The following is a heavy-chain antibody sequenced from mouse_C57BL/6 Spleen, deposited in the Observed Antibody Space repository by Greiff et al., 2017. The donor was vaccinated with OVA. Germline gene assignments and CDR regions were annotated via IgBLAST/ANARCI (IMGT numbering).Heavy chain of an antibody. CDR2: IDPSDSET. Sequence: VQLQQPGAELVRPGSSVKLSCKASGYTFTSYWMHWVKQRPIQGLEWIGNIDPSDSETHYNQKFKDKATLTVDKSSSTAYMQLSSLTSEDSAVYYCARLGYYGSSYAFDYWGQGTTLTVSS. CDR3: ARLGYYGSSYAFDY. D-gene: IGHD1-1*01. CDR1: GYTFTSYW. V-gene: IGHV1-52*01. J-gene: IGHJ2*01.